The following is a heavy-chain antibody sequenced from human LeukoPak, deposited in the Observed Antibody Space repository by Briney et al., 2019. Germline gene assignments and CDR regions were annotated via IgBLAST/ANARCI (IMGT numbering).Heavy chain of an antibody. Sequence: GGSLRLSCAASGFTFSSYNMSWIRQAPGKGLEWVSYISSSGSVIYYADSVKGRFTISRDNTKNSLYLQMNSLRAEDTAVYYCASDSSAYCLFDYWGQGTLVTVSS. D-gene: IGHD3-22*01. CDR2: ISSSGSVI. V-gene: IGHV3-11*01. J-gene: IGHJ4*02. CDR1: GFTFSSYN. CDR3: ASDSSAYCLFDY.